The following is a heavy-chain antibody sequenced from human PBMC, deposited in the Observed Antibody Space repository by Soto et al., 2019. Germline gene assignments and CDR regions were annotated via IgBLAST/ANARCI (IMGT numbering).Heavy chain of an antibody. Sequence: EVQRVESGGGLVQPGGSLRLSCAASGFTVSSYWMHWVRQAPGKGLVWVSRINSDGSSTSYADSGKGRFTIPRDNAKNTLDLQMNSLRAEDTAVYYCARSSSGCWYNAYYYYGMDVWGQGTTVTVSS. CDR1: GFTVSSYW. J-gene: IGHJ6*02. CDR3: ARSSSGCWYNAYYYYGMDV. CDR2: INSDGSST. D-gene: IGHD2-2*01. V-gene: IGHV3-74*01.